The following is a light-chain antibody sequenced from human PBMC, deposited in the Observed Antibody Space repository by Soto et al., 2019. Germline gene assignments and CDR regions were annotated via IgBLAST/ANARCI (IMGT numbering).Light chain of an antibody. V-gene: IGLV2-14*01. CDR3: SSYTSSSTLGV. CDR2: EVT. Sequence: QSVLTQPASVSGSPGQSITISCTGTSGDIGSYNRVSWYQQHPGKAPKLIIYEVTDRPSGVSNRFSGSKSGNTASLTISGLQAEDEAEYYCSSYTSSSTLGVFGTGTKVTVL. J-gene: IGLJ1*01. CDR1: SGDIGSYNR.